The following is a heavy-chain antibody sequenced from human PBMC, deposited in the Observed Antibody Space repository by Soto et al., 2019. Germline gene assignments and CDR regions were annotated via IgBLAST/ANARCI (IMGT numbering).Heavy chain of an antibody. D-gene: IGHD2-2*01. CDR1: GGTFSSYT. V-gene: IGHV1-69*04. CDR3: ARDHCSSTSCPNYYYYYMDV. Sequence: GASVKVSCKASGGTFSSYTISWVRQAPGQGLEWMGRIIPILGIANYAQKFQGRVTITADKSTSTAYMELSSLRSEDTAVYYCARDHCSSTSCPNYYYYYMDVWGKGTTVTVSS. J-gene: IGHJ6*03. CDR2: IIPILGIA.